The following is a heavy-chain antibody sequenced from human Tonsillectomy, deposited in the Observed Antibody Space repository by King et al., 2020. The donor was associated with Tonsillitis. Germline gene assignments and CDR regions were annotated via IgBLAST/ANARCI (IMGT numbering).Heavy chain of an antibody. J-gene: IGHJ4*02. CDR1: GYTFTSYG. Sequence: QLVQSGAEVKKPGASVKVYCKTSGYTFTSYGISWVRQAPGQGHEWMAWISGYNGNTNYAQKLQGRVTVTTDTSTSAAYMEQRRLTSDDTAVYYCARLHSSGWFTSSYFFDYWGQGTLVTVSA. CDR3: ARLHSSGWFTSSYFFDY. V-gene: IGHV1-18*01. CDR2: ISGYNGNT. D-gene: IGHD6-19*01.